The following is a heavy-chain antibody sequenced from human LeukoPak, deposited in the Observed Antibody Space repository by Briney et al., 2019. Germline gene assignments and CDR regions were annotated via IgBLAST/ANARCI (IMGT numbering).Heavy chain of an antibody. Sequence: GGSLRLSCVHSVFNFFSYGMQWVRQAPGKGLVWVSRIFTDGSTTSYADSVKGRFTISRDNAKNTLYLQMNSLRAEDTAVYYCARELPREVTLDYWGQGTLVTVSP. CDR2: IFTDGSTT. CDR3: ARELPREVTLDY. CDR1: VFNFFSYG. V-gene: IGHV3-74*01. D-gene: IGHD2-21*02. J-gene: IGHJ4*01.